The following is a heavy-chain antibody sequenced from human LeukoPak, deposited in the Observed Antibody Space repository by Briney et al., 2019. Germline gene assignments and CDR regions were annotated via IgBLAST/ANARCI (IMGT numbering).Heavy chain of an antibody. Sequence: PSETLSLTCTVSGGSISSYYWSWIRQPPGKGLEWIGYIYYSGSTNYNPSLKSRVTISVDTSKNQFSLKLSSVTAADTAVYYCARAATSGSYYNWFDPWGQGTLVTVSS. CDR2: IYYSGST. V-gene: IGHV4-59*08. D-gene: IGHD1-26*01. J-gene: IGHJ5*02. CDR1: GGSISSYY. CDR3: ARAATSGSYYNWFDP.